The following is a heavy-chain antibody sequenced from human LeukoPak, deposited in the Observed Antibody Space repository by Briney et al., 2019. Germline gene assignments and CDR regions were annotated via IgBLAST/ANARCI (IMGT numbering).Heavy chain of an antibody. CDR2: ISGSSGTI. D-gene: IGHD3/OR15-3a*01. V-gene: IGHV3-11*04. J-gene: IGHJ4*02. CDR3: ARDLNWAFDY. CDR1: GFTFSDYY. Sequence: GGSLRLSCAASGFTFSDYYMSWIRRAPGKGLEWVSYISGSSGTIFYADSVKGRFTISRDNAKNSLYLQMNSLRTEDTAVYYCARDLNWAFDYWGQGTLVTVSS.